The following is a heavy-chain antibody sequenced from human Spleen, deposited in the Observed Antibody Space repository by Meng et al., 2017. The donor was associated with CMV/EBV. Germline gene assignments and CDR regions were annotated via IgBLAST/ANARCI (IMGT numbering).Heavy chain of an antibody. V-gene: IGHV1-69*01. CDR2: TIPIVGTT. Sequence: SGGVFSHYGLTWVRPAPGHGLWLVGVTIPIVGTTNFAQKFQGRVTITAGESASTLYMGLGSLRSEDTAVYYWARVGGTLVIDGYFAYWGQGTLVTVSS. CDR3: ARVGGTLVIDGYFAY. J-gene: IGHJ4*02. CDR1: GGVFSHYG. D-gene: IGHD2-21*01.